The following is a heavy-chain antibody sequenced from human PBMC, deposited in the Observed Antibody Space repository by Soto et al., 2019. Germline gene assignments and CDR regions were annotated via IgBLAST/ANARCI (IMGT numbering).Heavy chain of an antibody. J-gene: IGHJ5*02. V-gene: IGHV3-53*04. CDR1: GFTVSSNY. CDR3: ARVMSSSWYNWFDP. Sequence: GSLRLSCAASGFTVSSNYMSWVRQAPGKGLEGVSVIYSGGRTYYADSGKGRLTISRNNSKNTLYLQMNSLRAEDKAVYYCARVMSSSWYNWFDPWGQGTLVTVSS. CDR2: IYSGGRT. D-gene: IGHD6-13*01.